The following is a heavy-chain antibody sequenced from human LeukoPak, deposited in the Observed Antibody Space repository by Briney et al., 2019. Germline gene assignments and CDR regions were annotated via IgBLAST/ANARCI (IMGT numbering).Heavy chain of an antibody. Sequence: GGSREPSLAAPELTFVSYARTWFRQAPGKGLEGVSSISNSGGRTFYTDSVKGRFTISRDNSKITLYLQMNSLRAEDTAVYYCAKSYNGYESKPDYWGQGTLVTVSS. D-gene: IGHD5-12*01. J-gene: IGHJ4*02. CDR2: ISNSGGRT. V-gene: IGHV3-23*01. CDR3: AKSYNGYESKPDY. CDR1: ELTFVSYA.